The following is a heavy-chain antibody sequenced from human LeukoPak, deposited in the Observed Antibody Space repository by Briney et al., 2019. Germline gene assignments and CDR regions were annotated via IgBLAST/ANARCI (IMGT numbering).Heavy chain of an antibody. Sequence: ASVKVSCKASGGTFSSYAISWVRQAPGQGLEWMGGIIPIFGTANYAQKFQGRVTITADESTSTAYMELSSLRSEDTAVYYCAREGYYDSSGYYRLDYWGQGTLVTVSS. D-gene: IGHD3-22*01. V-gene: IGHV1-69*13. CDR3: AREGYYDSSGYYRLDY. J-gene: IGHJ4*02. CDR2: IIPIFGTA. CDR1: GGTFSSYA.